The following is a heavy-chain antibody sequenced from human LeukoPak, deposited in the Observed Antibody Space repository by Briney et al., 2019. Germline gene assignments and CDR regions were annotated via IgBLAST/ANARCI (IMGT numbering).Heavy chain of an antibody. J-gene: IGHJ4*02. V-gene: IGHV1-18*04. CDR3: ARLAQHRYYYDSSDFRYYFDH. D-gene: IGHD3-22*01. CDR1: GYTFTSYY. Sequence: GASVKVSCKASGYTFTSYYMHWVRQAPGQGLEWMGWISGYNGRTNYAQKLQGRVTMTTDTSTSTAYMELRSLRSDDTAVYYCARLAQHRYYYDSSDFRYYFDHWGQGTLVTVSS. CDR2: ISGYNGRT.